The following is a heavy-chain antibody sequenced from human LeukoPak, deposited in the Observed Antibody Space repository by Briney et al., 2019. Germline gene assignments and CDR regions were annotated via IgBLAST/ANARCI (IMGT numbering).Heavy chain of an antibody. Sequence: GGSLRLSCAASGFTFSSYSMNWVRQAPGKGLEWVSSISSSSSYIYYANSVKGRLTISRDNAKNSLYLQMNSLRAEDTAVYYCARVSGAFDYWGQGTLVTVSS. J-gene: IGHJ4*02. CDR1: GFTFSSYS. CDR2: ISSSSSYI. V-gene: IGHV3-21*01. CDR3: ARVSGAFDY.